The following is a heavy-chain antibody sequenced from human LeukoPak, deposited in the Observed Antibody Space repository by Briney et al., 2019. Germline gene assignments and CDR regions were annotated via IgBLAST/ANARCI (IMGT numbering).Heavy chain of an antibody. CDR1: GGSISSGSYY. D-gene: IGHD5-18*01. CDR2: IYTSGST. CDR3: ARDWNTADDY. Sequence: PSEILSLTCTVSGGSISSGSYYWSWIRQPAGKGLEWIGRIYTSGSTNYNPSLKSRVTMSVDTSKNQFSLKLSSVTDADTAVYYCARDWNTADDYWGQGTLVTVSS. J-gene: IGHJ4*02. V-gene: IGHV4-61*02.